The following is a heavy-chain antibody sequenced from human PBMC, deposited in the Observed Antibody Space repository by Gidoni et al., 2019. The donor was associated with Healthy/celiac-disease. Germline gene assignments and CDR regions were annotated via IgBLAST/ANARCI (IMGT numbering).Heavy chain of an antibody. V-gene: IGHV3-66*01. D-gene: IGHD3-10*01. J-gene: IGHJ3*02. CDR1: GFTVSSNS. CDR2: IYSGGST. CDR3: ARDPSVLWFGELLGAFDI. Sequence: VQLVESGGGLVQPGGSLRLSCAASGFTVSSNSMRWVRQAPGKGLEWVSVIYSGGSTYDADSVKGRFTISRDNSKNTLYLQMNSLRAEDTAVYYCARDPSVLWFGELLGAFDIWGQGTMVTVSS.